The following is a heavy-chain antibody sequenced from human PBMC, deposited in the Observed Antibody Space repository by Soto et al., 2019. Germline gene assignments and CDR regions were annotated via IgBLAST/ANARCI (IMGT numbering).Heavy chain of an antibody. D-gene: IGHD3-10*01. CDR3: ARGGFDYGPGRMDV. V-gene: IGHV3-74*01. CDR2: TKSDGSGT. Sequence: EVQLVESGGGLLQPGGSLTLSCTASGFTFSNYWMHWVRQAPGKGLVWVSRTKSDGSGTSYTDSVKGRFTISRDNAYNTLYLQMSNPRGGHTAVYYCARGGFDYGPGRMDVWGKGTTVIVSS. CDR1: GFTFSNYW. J-gene: IGHJ6*04.